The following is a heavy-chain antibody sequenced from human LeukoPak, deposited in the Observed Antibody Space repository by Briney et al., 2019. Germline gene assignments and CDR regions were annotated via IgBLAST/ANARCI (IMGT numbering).Heavy chain of an antibody. CDR1: GYTLTELS. V-gene: IGHV1-24*01. J-gene: IGHJ6*02. Sequence: ASVTVSCKVSGYTLTELSMHWVRQAPGKGLEWMGGFDPEDGETIYAQKFQGRVTMTEDTSTDTAYMELSSLRSEDTAVYYCATGPTTVVTYYYYGMDVWGQGTTVTVSS. CDR3: ATGPTTVVTYYYYGMDV. CDR2: FDPEDGET. D-gene: IGHD4-23*01.